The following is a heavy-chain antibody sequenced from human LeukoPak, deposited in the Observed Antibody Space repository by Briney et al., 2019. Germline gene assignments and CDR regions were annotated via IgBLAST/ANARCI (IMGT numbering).Heavy chain of an antibody. CDR1: GYTFTSYG. Sequence: GASVKVSCKASGYTFTSYGISWVRQAPGQGLEWMGWISAYNGNTNYAQKLQGRVTMTTDTSTSIAYMELRSLRYDDTAVYYCARDEGIAALYYMDVWGKGTTVTVSS. J-gene: IGHJ6*03. D-gene: IGHD6-13*01. CDR2: ISAYNGNT. CDR3: ARDEGIAALYYMDV. V-gene: IGHV1-18*01.